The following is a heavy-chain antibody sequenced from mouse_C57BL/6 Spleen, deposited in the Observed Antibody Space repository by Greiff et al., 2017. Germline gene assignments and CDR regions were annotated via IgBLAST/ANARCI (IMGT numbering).Heavy chain of an antibody. V-gene: IGHV7-3*01. Sequence: DVKLVESGGGLVQPGGSLSLSCAASGFTFTDYYMSWVRQPPGKALEWLGFIRNKANGYTTEYSASVKGRFTISRDNSQSILYLQMNALRAEDSATYYCARSSYDGYYDWYFDVWGTGTTVTVSS. J-gene: IGHJ1*03. D-gene: IGHD2-3*01. CDR2: IRNKANGYTT. CDR1: GFTFTDYY. CDR3: ARSSYDGYYDWYFDV.